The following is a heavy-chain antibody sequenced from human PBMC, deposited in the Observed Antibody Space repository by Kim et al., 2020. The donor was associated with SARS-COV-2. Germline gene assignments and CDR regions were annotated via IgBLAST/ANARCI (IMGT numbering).Heavy chain of an antibody. CDR3: ARSEYSTSSNGFDI. D-gene: IGHD6-6*01. J-gene: IGHJ3*02. Sequence: PPHTGQVTISVDQSKNQFSLKLGSVTAADAAVYYCARSEYSTSSNGFDIWGQGTMVTVSS. V-gene: IGHV4-59*01.